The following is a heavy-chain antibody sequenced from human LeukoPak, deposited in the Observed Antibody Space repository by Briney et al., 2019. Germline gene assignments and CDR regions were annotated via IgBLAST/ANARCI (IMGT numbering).Heavy chain of an antibody. CDR3: ARVTQGRGYYYDSSGYYYFDY. J-gene: IGHJ4*02. D-gene: IGHD3-22*01. CDR2: IYYSGST. CDR1: GGSISSYY. V-gene: IGHV4-59*08. Sequence: SETLSLTCTVSGGSISSYYWSWIRQPPGKGLEWIGYIYYSGSTNYNPSLKSRVTISVDTSKNQFSLKLSSVTAADTAVYYCARVTQGRGYYYDSSGYYYFDYWGQGTLVTVSS.